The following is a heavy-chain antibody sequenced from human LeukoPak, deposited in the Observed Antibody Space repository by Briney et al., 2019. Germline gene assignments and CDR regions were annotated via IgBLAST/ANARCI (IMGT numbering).Heavy chain of an antibody. CDR3: ARRRVVVVAATVPSLKRYWYFDL. D-gene: IGHD2-15*01. CDR2: INHSGST. CDR1: GGSFSGYY. J-gene: IGHJ2*01. V-gene: IGHV4-34*01. Sequence: SETLSLTCAVYGGSFSGYYWSWIRQPPGKGLEWIGEINHSGSTNYNPSLKSRVTISVDTPKNQFFLKLSSVTAADTAVYYCARRRVVVVAATVPSLKRYWYFDLWGRGTLVTVSS.